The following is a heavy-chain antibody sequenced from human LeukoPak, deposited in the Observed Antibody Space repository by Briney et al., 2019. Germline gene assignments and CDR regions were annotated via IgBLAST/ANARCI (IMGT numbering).Heavy chain of an antibody. CDR1: GGSFSDFY. CDR3: ARWDDYGDYTFDY. V-gene: IGHV4-34*01. Sequence: SETLSLTCAVYGGSFSDFYWSWIRQPPGKGLEWIGEINHSGSTTYTPALKSRVTMSLDTSKNQFSLKLSSVTAADTAVYYCARWDDYGDYTFDYWGQGTLVTVSS. J-gene: IGHJ4*02. D-gene: IGHD4-17*01. CDR2: INHSGST.